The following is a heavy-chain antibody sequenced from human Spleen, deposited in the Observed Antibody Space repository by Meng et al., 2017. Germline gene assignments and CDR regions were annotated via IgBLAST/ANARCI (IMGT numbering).Heavy chain of an antibody. Sequence: GESLKISCAAAGFTFKNAWMSWVRQAAGKGPEWGGRIKSKTDSGTTDYAAPGQGRSTISRDDSEKTLYLQMNSLKTEDTAVYDCTTVSDYYGAGSLFDYYYYGLDVWGQGTTVTVSS. D-gene: IGHD3-10*01. CDR1: GFTFKNAW. J-gene: IGHJ6*02. V-gene: IGHV3-15*01. CDR2: IKSKTDSGTT. CDR3: TTVSDYYGAGSLFDYYYYGLDV.